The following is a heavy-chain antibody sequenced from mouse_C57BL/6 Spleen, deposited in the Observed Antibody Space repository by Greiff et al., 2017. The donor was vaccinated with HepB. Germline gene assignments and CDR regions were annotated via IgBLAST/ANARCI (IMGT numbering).Heavy chain of an antibody. CDR2: ISDGGSYT. CDR1: GFTFSSYA. V-gene: IGHV5-4*03. J-gene: IGHJ4*01. Sequence: EVKLMESGGGLVKPGGSLKLSCAASGFTFSSYAMSWVRQTPEKRLEWVATISDGGSYTYYPDNVKGRFTISRDNAKNNLYLQMSHLKSEDTAMYYCARGTTMVTTKEFNYAMDYWGQGTSVTVSS. D-gene: IGHD2-2*01. CDR3: ARGTTMVTTKEFNYAMDY.